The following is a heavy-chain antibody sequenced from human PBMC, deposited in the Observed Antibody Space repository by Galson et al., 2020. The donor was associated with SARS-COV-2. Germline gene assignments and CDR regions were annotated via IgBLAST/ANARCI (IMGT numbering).Heavy chain of an antibody. CDR2: ISSSSSYI. V-gene: IGHV3-21*01. J-gene: IGHJ3*02. D-gene: IGHD3-9*01. CDR3: ARDLPYYDILTDGSAFDI. Sequence: GGSLRLSCAASGFTFSSYSMNWVRQAPGKGLEWVSSISSSSSYIYYADSVKGRFTISRDNAKNSLYLQMNSLRAEDTAVYYCARDLPYYDILTDGSAFDIWGQGTMVTVSS. CDR1: GFTFSSYS.